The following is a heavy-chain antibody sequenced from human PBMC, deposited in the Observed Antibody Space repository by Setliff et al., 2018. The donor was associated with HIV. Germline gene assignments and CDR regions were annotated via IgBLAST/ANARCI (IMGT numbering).Heavy chain of an antibody. CDR1: GGSIGSSSYY. V-gene: IGHV4-39*07. CDR2: IYYSGST. J-gene: IGHJ4*02. D-gene: IGHD3-3*01. Sequence: SETLSLTCTVSGGSIGSSSYYWGWIRQPPGKGLEWIGSIYYSGSTYYNPSLKSRVTISVDTSKNQFSLKLSSVTAADTAVYYCASSNNFWSGLDYWGQGTLVTVSS. CDR3: ASSNNFWSGLDY.